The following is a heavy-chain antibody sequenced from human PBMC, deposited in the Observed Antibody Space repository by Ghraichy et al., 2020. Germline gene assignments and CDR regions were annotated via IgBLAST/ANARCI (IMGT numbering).Heavy chain of an antibody. D-gene: IGHD3-3*01. CDR1: GFTFSSYE. Sequence: LSLTCAASGFTFSSYEMNWVRQAPGKGLEWVSYISSSGSTIYYADSVKGRFTISRDNAKNSLYLQMNSLRAEDTAVYYCARAENYDFWSGYKYNFLDYWGQGTLVTVSS. CDR3: ARAENYDFWSGYKYNFLDY. CDR2: ISSSGSTI. V-gene: IGHV3-48*03. J-gene: IGHJ4*02.